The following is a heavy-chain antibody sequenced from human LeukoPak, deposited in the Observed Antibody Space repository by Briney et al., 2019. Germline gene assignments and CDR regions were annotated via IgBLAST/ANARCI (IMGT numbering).Heavy chain of an antibody. D-gene: IGHD3-10*01. J-gene: IGHJ3*02. Sequence: ASVKVSCKVSGYTLTELSMHWVRQAPGKGLEWMGGFDPEDGETIYAQKFQGRVTMTEDTSTDTAYMELSSLRSEDTAVYYCATIITMVRGAAFDIWGQGTMVTVSS. CDR2: FDPEDGET. CDR3: ATIITMVRGAAFDI. CDR1: GYTLTELS. V-gene: IGHV1-24*01.